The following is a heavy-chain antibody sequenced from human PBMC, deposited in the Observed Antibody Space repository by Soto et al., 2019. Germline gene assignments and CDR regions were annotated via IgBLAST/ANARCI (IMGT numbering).Heavy chain of an antibody. J-gene: IGHJ4*02. CDR2: LTPAGTT. CDR1: GFSFSDYS. Sequence: GGSLRLSCAASGFSFSDYSMTWVRQAPGRGLEWVSTLTPAGTTFYADSVKGRFTISRDNYRNTLSLQMYNLRAEDTARYYCAKRATTVPTPGNYFDCWGQGTLVTVSS. D-gene: IGHD2-15*01. V-gene: IGHV3-23*01. CDR3: AKRATTVPTPGNYFDC.